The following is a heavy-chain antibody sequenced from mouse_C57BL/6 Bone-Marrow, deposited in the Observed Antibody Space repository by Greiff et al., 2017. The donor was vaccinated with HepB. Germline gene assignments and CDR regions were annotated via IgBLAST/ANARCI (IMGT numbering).Heavy chain of an antibody. V-gene: IGHV2-6*01. Sequence: QVHVKQSGPGLVAPSQSLSITCTVSGFSLTSYGVDWVRQSPGKGLEWLGVIWGVGSTNYNSALKSRLSISKENSNSQVFLKMNSMQTDDTAMYYCASFYYGYDESFAYWGQGTLVTVSA. CDR3: ASFYYGYDESFAY. J-gene: IGHJ3*01. CDR2: IWGVGST. CDR1: GFSLTSYG. D-gene: IGHD2-2*01.